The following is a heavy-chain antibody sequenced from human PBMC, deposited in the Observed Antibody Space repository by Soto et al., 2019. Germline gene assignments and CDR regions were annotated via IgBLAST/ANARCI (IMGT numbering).Heavy chain of an antibody. V-gene: IGHV4-39*01. CDR1: GGSISSSSYY. D-gene: IGHD3-10*01. Sequence: PSETLSLTCTVSGGSISSSSYYWGWIRQPPGKGLEWIGSIYYSGSTYYNPSLKSRVTISVDTSKNQFSLKLSSVTAADTAVYYCASLAIKGRWFGELFEITNYYYYGMDVWGQGTTVTVSS. CDR3: ASLAIKGRWFGELFEITNYYYYGMDV. CDR2: IYYSGST. J-gene: IGHJ6*02.